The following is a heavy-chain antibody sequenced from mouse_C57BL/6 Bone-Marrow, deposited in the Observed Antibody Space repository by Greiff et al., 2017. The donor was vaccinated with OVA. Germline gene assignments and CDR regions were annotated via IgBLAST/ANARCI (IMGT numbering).Heavy chain of an antibody. D-gene: IGHD1-3*01. J-gene: IGHJ3*01. CDR1: GYTFTSYW. CDR2: IDPSDSYT. Sequence: QVQLQQPGAELVMPGASVKLSCKASGYTFTSYWMHWVKQRPGQGLEWIGEIDPSDSYTNYNQKFKGKATLTVDKSSSTAYMQLSSLTSEDSAVYYCALNGGFAYWCQGTLVTVSA. CDR3: ALNGGFAY. V-gene: IGHV1-69*01.